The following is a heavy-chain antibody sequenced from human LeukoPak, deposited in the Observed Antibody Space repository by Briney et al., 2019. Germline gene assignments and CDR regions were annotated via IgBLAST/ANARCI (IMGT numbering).Heavy chain of an antibody. D-gene: IGHD6-19*01. CDR1: GFTFSSYA. J-gene: IGHJ4*02. CDR2: ISGSSGST. CDR3: AKDTAVAGAYYFDY. V-gene: IGHV3-23*01. Sequence: PGGSLRLSCAASGFTFSSYAMSWVRQAPGKGLEWVSAISGSSGSTYYADSVKGRFTISRGNSRNTLYLQMNSLRAEDTAVYYCAKDTAVAGAYYFDYWGQGTLVTVSS.